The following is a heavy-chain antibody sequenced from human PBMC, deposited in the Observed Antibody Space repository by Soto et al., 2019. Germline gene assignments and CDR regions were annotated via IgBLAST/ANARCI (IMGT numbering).Heavy chain of an antibody. V-gene: IGHV1-2*02. CDR1: GYTFTAYY. D-gene: IGHD1-1*01. CDR3: ARRGVSRTGTHTED. Sequence: QVHLVQSGAEVRKPGASVTVSCKTSGYTFTAYYIHWVRQAPGQGLQWMCWIYPYNGGTKYAQRFQDRVTMTSDTSISTAYLELSGLRPDDTAVYFCARRGVSRTGTHTEDWGQGNLVTVS. CDR2: IYPYNGGT. J-gene: IGHJ4*02.